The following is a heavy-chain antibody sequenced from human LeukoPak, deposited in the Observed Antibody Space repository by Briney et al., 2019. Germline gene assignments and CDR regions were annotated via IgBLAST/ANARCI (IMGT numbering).Heavy chain of an antibody. CDR1: GFTFSSYG. CDR3: AKDALWEYCSSTSCYGGYFDY. D-gene: IGHD2-2*01. CDR2: ISYDGNDK. J-gene: IGHJ4*02. V-gene: IGHV3-30*18. Sequence: GGSLRLSCAASGFTFSSYGMHWVRQAPGKGLERVAVISYDGNDKFYADSVEGRFTISRDNSKNTPYLQMNSLRAEDTAVYYCAKDALWEYCSSTSCYGGYFDYWGQGTLVTVSS.